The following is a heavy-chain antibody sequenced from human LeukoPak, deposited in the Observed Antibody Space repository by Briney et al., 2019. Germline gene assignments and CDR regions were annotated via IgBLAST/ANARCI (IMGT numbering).Heavy chain of an antibody. CDR2: IYNSGST. CDR1: GGSISRGSYY. Sequence: PSQTLSPTCIVSGGSISRGSYYWNWIRQPAGKGLEWMGRIYNSGSTNYNPSLKSRVTISTDMSKNQLSLQLSSVTAADTAVYYCARQTFGDLYFDSWGQGTLVIVSS. J-gene: IGHJ4*02. CDR3: ARQTFGDLYFDS. V-gene: IGHV4-61*02. D-gene: IGHD3-10*01.